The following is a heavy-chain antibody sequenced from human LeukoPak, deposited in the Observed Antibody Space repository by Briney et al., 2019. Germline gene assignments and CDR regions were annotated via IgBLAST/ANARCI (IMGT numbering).Heavy chain of an antibody. CDR1: GYTFTSYD. V-gene: IGHV1-8*02. Sequence: AASVKVSCKASGYTFTSYDINWVRQATGQGLEWMGWMNPNSGNTGYAQKFQGRVTMTRNTSMSTAYMELSSLRSGDTAVYYCARGGERYYDSSGYYLYYFDYWGQGTLVTVSS. CDR3: ARGGERYYDSSGYYLYYFDY. J-gene: IGHJ4*02. CDR2: MNPNSGNT. D-gene: IGHD3-22*01.